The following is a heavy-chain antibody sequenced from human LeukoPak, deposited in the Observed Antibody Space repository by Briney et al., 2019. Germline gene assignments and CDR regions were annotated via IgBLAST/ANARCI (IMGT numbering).Heavy chain of an antibody. V-gene: IGHV3-23*01. CDR3: ARRRSGYSYDS. Sequence: AGGSLRLSCAASGFTFSSYGMSWVRQAPGKGLEWVSAISGSGGSTYYADSVKGRFTISRDNSKNRVYLQMNSLRAEDTAVYYCARRRSGYSYDSWGQGTLVTVSS. D-gene: IGHD3-3*01. CDR2: ISGSGGST. J-gene: IGHJ4*02. CDR1: GFTFSSYG.